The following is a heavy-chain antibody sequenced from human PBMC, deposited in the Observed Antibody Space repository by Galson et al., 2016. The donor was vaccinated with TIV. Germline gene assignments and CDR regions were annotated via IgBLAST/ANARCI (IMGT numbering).Heavy chain of an antibody. V-gene: IGHV3-21*01. Sequence: SLRLSCAASGFTFSSFSMNWVRQAPGKGLEWVSSISSSSSYIYYADSVKGRFTISRGNAKNSLYLQVNSLRAEDTAVYYCARDGVGATFDYWGQGTLVTVSS. J-gene: IGHJ4*02. D-gene: IGHD1-26*01. CDR3: ARDGVGATFDY. CDR2: ISSSSSYI. CDR1: GFTFSSFS.